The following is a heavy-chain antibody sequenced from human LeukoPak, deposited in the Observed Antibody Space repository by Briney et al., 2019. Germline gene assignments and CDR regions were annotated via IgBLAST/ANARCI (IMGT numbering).Heavy chain of an antibody. CDR1: GGSFSGCY. V-gene: IGHV4-34*01. D-gene: IGHD6-13*01. J-gene: IGHJ4*02. CDR3: ARVPRYSSSWFDY. CDR2: INHSGST. Sequence: SETLSLTCAVYGGSFSGCYWSWIRQPPGKGREWIGEINHSGSTNYNPSLKSRVTISVDTSKNQFSLKLSSVTAADTAVYYCARVPRYSSSWFDYWGQGTLVTVSS.